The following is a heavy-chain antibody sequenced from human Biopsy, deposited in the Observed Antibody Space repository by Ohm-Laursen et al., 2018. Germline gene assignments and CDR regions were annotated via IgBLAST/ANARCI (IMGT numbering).Heavy chain of an antibody. Sequence: SLRLSCAASGFTFSVYAMHWVRQAPGKGLEWVSIIWYDGSNEYYADSVKGRFTISRDNSKNTVFLQMNSLRAEDTGVYYCARDPIVGSKADGMDVWGQGTTVTVSS. CDR2: IWYDGSNE. D-gene: IGHD1-26*01. CDR1: GFTFSVYA. J-gene: IGHJ6*02. CDR3: ARDPIVGSKADGMDV. V-gene: IGHV3-33*01.